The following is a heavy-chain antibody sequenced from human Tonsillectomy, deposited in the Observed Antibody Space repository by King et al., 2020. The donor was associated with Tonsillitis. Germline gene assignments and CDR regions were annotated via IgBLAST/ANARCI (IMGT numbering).Heavy chain of an antibody. Sequence: QLVQSGGGLVKPGGSLRLSCAASGFTFSSYNMNWVRQAPGKGLEWVSSIISSSTYIYYADSVRGRFTISRDSAKNSLYLQMNSLRAEDTAVYYCASDSFDYFYGMDVWGQGTTVTVSS. CDR1: GFTFSSYN. D-gene: IGHD3-3*01. CDR3: ASDSFDYFYGMDV. V-gene: IGHV3-21*01. J-gene: IGHJ6*02. CDR2: IISSSTYI.